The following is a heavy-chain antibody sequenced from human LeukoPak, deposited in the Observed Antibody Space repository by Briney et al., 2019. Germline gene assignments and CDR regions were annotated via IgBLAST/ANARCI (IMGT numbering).Heavy chain of an antibody. J-gene: IGHJ4*02. V-gene: IGHV1-2*06. D-gene: IGHD2-2*01. CDR3: ARVRGYCSSTSCPNTPRDY. CDR2: INPNSGGT. CDR1: GYTFTGYY. Sequence: ASVKVSCKASGYTFTGYYMHWVRQAPGQGLEWMGRINPNSGGTNYAQKFQGRVTITRDTSISTAYMELSRLRSDDTAVYYCARVRGYCSSTSCPNTPRDYWGQGTLVTVSS.